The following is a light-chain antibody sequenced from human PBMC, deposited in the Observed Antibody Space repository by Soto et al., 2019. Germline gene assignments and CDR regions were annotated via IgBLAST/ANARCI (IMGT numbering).Light chain of an antibody. CDR1: SSDIGSNH. V-gene: IGLV1-47*01. CDR2: RNN. CDR3: AVWDDNLSVYVV. J-gene: IGLJ2*01. Sequence: QSVLTQPPSASGTPGQRVTISCSGSSSDIGSNHVFWYQQLPGTAPKLLIYRNNQRPSGAPDRFSGSKSGTSASLAISGLRSEDEADYYCAVWDDNLSVYVVFGGGTKLTVL.